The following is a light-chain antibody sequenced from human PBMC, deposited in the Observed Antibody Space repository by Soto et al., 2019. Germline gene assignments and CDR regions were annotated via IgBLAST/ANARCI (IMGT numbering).Light chain of an antibody. CDR2: EGT. Sequence: QSALTQPASVSGSPGQSITIPCTGTSSDVGSSNLVSWDQQHPGKAPKLMIYEGTKRPSGVSNRFSGSKSGNTASLTISGLQAEDGADYFCCSYAGSYTLVFGGGTKLTVL. J-gene: IGLJ2*01. CDR1: SSDVGSSNL. V-gene: IGLV2-23*01. CDR3: CSYAGSYTLV.